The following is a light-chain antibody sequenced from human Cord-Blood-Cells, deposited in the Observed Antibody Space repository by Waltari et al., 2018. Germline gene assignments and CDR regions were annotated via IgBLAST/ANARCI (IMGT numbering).Light chain of an antibody. CDR3: QAWDSSTAV. J-gene: IGLJ3*02. CDR1: KLGDKY. Sequence: SYALTQPPSVSVSPGQPASITCSGEKLGDKYACWYQQKPGQSPVLVIYQDSKRPPGIPERFAGANSGNTATLTISGTQGMDEADYYCQAWDSSTAVFGGGTKLTVL. V-gene: IGLV3-1*01. CDR2: QDS.